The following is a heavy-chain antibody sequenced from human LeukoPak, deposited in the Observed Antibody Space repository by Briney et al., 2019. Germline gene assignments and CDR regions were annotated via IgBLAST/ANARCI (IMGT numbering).Heavy chain of an antibody. CDR2: INSNSGDT. CDR3: VRGATSSNWFDP. V-gene: IGHV1-2*02. J-gene: IGHJ5*02. Sequence: ASVKVSCKASGYTFTAYYLHWVRQAPGQGLEWMGWINSNSGDTNSAQKFQGRVTLTRDTSITTAYMEMSSLSSDDTAVYYCVRGATSSNWFDPWGQGTLVTVSS. D-gene: IGHD2-2*01. CDR1: GYTFTAYY.